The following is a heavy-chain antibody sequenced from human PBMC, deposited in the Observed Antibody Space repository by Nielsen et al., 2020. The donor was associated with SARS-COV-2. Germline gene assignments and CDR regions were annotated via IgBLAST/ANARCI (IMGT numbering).Heavy chain of an antibody. CDR3: ANDREWAFDY. CDR1: GFTLSTYA. J-gene: IGHJ4*02. CDR2: LSGDGLGT. D-gene: IGHD3-3*01. V-gene: IGHV3-23*01. Sequence: GGSLRLSCAASGFTLSTYAMSWVRQAPGKGLEWVSTLSGDGLGTYYADSVKGRFTISRDISKNSLYLQMNSLKHEDTALYYCANDREWAFDYWGQGTQVTVSS.